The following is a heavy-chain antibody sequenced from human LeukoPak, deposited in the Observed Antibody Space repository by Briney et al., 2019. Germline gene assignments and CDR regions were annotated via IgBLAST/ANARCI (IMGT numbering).Heavy chain of an antibody. Sequence: SETLSLTCNVSGGSISSYYWSWIRQSPGKGLEWIGYIYYSGSTKYNPSLESRVTISIDTSKNRFSLKLSSVTAADTAVYYCARDRSSGWTGVFDIWGRGTMVTVSS. J-gene: IGHJ3*02. CDR2: IYYSGST. D-gene: IGHD6-19*01. V-gene: IGHV4-59*01. CDR1: GGSISSYY. CDR3: ARDRSSGWTGVFDI.